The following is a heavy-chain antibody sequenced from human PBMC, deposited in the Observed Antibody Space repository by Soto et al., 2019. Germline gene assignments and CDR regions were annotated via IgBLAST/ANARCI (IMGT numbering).Heavy chain of an antibody. D-gene: IGHD2-8*01. J-gene: IGHJ4*02. Sequence: QITLKESGPTLARPTQTLTLTCTFSGFSLSTSGVGVGWIRQPPGKALEWLALIYWDDDHRYSPSLKTRLTITKDTSKNQVVLTMTKVDPADTATYYCAREMYFSTYFDSWGQGTLVTVSS. CDR1: GFSLSTSGVG. CDR3: AREMYFSTYFDS. V-gene: IGHV2-5*02. CDR2: IYWDDDH.